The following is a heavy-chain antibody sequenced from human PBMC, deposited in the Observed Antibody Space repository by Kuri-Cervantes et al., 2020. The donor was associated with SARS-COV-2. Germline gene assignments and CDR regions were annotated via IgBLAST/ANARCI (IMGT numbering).Heavy chain of an antibody. V-gene: IGHV3-21*01. CDR3: ARGRPSIWASFQL. CDR2: ISGSSEYI. D-gene: IGHD3-16*01. Sequence: GESLKISCTASGFTISSYTLTWVRQAPGKGLEWVSSISGSSEYIYYADSVKGRFTISRDNARNSLFLQMNRLRDEDTAVYYCARGRPSIWASFQLWGQGTLVTVSS. CDR1: GFTISSYT. J-gene: IGHJ1*01.